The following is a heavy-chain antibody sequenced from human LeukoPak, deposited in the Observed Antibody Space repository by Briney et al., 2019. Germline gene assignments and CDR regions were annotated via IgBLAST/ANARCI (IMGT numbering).Heavy chain of an antibody. V-gene: IGHV4-34*01. D-gene: IGHD2-15*01. J-gene: IGHJ6*02. CDR1: GGSFSGYY. CDR2: INHSGST. CDR3: ARDSADSYYYYGMDV. Sequence: SETLSLTCAVYGGSFSGYYWSWIRQPPGKGLEWIGEINHSGSTNYNPSLKSRVTISVDTSKNQFSLKLSSVTAADTAVYYCARDSADSYYYYGMDVWGQGTTVTVSS.